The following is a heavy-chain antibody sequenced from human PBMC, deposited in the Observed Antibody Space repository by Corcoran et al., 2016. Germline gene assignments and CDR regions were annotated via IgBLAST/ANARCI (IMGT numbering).Heavy chain of an antibody. CDR3: ARGGRLRGSGTFGLDY. V-gene: IGHV4-39*07. CDR2: VFYSGST. J-gene: IGHJ4*02. D-gene: IGHD3-10*01. Sequence: QLRLRESGPGLVKPSETLSLTCSVSGGAISSSSPYWGWIRQPPGKGLEWIGNVFYSGSTYYNPSLKSRVTVSVDTSKNQFSLKLSSVTAADTAVYYCARGGRLRGSGTFGLDYWGQGTLVTVSS. CDR1: GGAISSSSPY.